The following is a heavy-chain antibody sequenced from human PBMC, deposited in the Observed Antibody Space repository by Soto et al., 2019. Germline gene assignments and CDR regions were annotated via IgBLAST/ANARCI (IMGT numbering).Heavy chain of an antibody. J-gene: IGHJ5*02. V-gene: IGHV5-51*03. CDR2: IYPVDSDT. CDR3: ARPKDYGDYAVFVP. D-gene: IGHD4-17*01. CDR1: GYSFTSYW. Sequence: EVQLVQSGAEVKKPGESLKISCKGSGYSFTSYWIAWVRQMPGKGLEWMGIIYPVDSDTRYSPSFQGEVTISSDKSINTAYRQWTCLKASDTARYYCARPKDYGDYAVFVPWGQGTLVTVSS.